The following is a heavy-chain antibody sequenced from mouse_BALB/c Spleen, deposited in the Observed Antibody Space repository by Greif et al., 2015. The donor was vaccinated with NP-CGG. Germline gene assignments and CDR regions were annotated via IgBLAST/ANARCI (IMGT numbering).Heavy chain of an antibody. V-gene: IGHV2-9*02. J-gene: IGHJ4*01. Sequence: QVQLKESGPGLVAPSQSLSITCTVSGFSLTSYGVHWVRQPPGKGLEWLGVTWAGGSTNYNSALMSRLSISKDNSKSQVFLKMNSLQTDDTAMYYCARGYGSSSIYYYAMDYWGQGTSVTVSS. D-gene: IGHD1-1*01. CDR3: ARGYGSSSIYYYAMDY. CDR1: GFSLTSYG. CDR2: TWAGGST.